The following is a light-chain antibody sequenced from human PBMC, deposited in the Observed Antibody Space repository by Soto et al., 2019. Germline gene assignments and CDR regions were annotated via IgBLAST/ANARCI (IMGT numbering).Light chain of an antibody. Sequence: MTQSPATLSVSPGERVSLSCRASQSISTNLAWYQQKPGQAPRLLIYGASTRDTHIPDRFSGTGSETEFTLSVSSLQSEDFAVYYCQQYNNWPPLTFGGGTKVEIE. CDR2: GAS. J-gene: IGKJ4*01. CDR3: QQYNNWPPLT. V-gene: IGKV3-15*01. CDR1: QSISTN.